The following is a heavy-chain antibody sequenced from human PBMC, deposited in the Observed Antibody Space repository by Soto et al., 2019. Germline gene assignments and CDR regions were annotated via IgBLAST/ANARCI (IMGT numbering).Heavy chain of an antibody. CDR3: ARVYCSGGSCYLGFGWYYYYMDV. D-gene: IGHD2-15*01. Sequence: QVQLVQSGAEVKKPGASVKVSCKASGYTFTSYGTSWVRQAPGQGLEWMGWISAYNGNTNYAQKLQGRVTMTTDTSTSTAYMELRSLRSDDTAVYYCARVYCSGGSCYLGFGWYYYYMDVWGKGTTVTVSS. CDR2: ISAYNGNT. V-gene: IGHV1-18*01. J-gene: IGHJ6*03. CDR1: GYTFTSYG.